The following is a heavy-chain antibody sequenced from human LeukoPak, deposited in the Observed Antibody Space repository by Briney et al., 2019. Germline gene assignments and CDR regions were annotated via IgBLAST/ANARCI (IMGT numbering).Heavy chain of an antibody. V-gene: IGHV3-30*01. CDR3: ARVRKRDTAIY. CDR1: GFTFSSYA. D-gene: IGHD5-18*01. Sequence: PGGSLRLSCAASGFTFSSYAMHWVRQAPGKGLEWVAVISYDGSNKNYADSVKGRFTISRDNSKNTLYLQMNSLRAEDTAVYYCARVRKRDTAIYWGQGTLVTVSS. J-gene: IGHJ4*02. CDR2: ISYDGSNK.